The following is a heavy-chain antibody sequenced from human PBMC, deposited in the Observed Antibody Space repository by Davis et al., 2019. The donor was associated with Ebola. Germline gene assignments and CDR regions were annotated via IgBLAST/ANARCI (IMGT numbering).Heavy chain of an antibody. Sequence: AASVKVSYKASGGTFSSYAISWVRQAPGQGLEWMGGIIPIFGTANYAQKFQGRVTITADESTSTAYMELSSLRSEDTAVYYCARDQDTSPEWNWFDSWGQGTLVTVSS. CDR2: IIPIFGTA. J-gene: IGHJ5*01. V-gene: IGHV1-69*13. CDR3: ARDQDTSPEWNWFDS. CDR1: GGTFSSYA. D-gene: IGHD3-3*01.